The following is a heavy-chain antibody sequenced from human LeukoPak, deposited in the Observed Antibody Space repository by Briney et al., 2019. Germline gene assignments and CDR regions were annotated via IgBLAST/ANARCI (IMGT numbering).Heavy chain of an antibody. CDR1: GYTFTAYY. Sequence: GASVKVSCKASGYTFTAYYIHWVRQAPGQGLEWMGWINPNSGGTNYAQNFQGRVTMTSDTSTYTTHMELSRLRSDDTAVYYCPRSDVVVVTATTHFDYWGQGTLVTVSS. D-gene: IGHD2-15*01. V-gene: IGHV1-2*02. J-gene: IGHJ4*02. CDR3: PRSDVVVVTATTHFDY. CDR2: INPNSGGT.